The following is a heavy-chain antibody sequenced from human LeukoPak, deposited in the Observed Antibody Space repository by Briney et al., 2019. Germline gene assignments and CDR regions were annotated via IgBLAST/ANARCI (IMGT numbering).Heavy chain of an antibody. CDR3: ARVVLRYCSSTSCYRAGRFDY. CDR1: GGSSSGYY. D-gene: IGHD2-2*01. Sequence: SETLSLTCAVYGGSSSGYYWSWIRQPPGKGLEWIGEINHSGSTNYNPSLKSRVTISVDTSKNQFSLKLSSVTAADTAVYYCARVVLRYCSSTSCYRAGRFDYWGQGTLVTVSS. CDR2: INHSGST. V-gene: IGHV4-34*01. J-gene: IGHJ4*02.